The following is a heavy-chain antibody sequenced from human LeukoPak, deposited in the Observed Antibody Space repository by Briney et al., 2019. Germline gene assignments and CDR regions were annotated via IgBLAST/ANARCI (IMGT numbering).Heavy chain of an antibody. J-gene: IGHJ1*01. CDR3: ARASTGSRFHSL. D-gene: IGHD3-3*01. V-gene: IGHV3-64*01. CDR1: GFTFSSYA. CDR2: ISSNGGST. Sequence: PGGSLRLSCAASGFTFSSYAMHWVRQAPGKGLEYVSAISSNGGSTYYANSVKGRFTISRDNSKNTLYLQMGSLRAEDMAVYYCARASTGSRFHSLWGQGTLVTVSS.